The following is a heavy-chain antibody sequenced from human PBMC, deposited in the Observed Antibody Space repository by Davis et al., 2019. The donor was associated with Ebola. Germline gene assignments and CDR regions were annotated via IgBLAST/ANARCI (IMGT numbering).Heavy chain of an antibody. V-gene: IGHV1-18*04. J-gene: IGHJ4*02. D-gene: IGHD6-19*01. Sequence: AASVKVSCKASGYTFTSYGISWVRQAPGQGLEWMGWISAYNGNTNYAQKLQGRVTMTTDTSTSTAYMELRSLRSDDTAVYYCAREENSGWYIRRFHYWGQGTLVTVSS. CDR2: ISAYNGNT. CDR3: AREENSGWYIRRFHY. CDR1: GYTFTSYG.